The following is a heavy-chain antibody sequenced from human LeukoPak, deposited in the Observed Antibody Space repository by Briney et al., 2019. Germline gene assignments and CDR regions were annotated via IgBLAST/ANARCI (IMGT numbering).Heavy chain of an antibody. V-gene: IGHV3-21*01. D-gene: IGHD3-3*01. CDR1: GFTFSSYS. J-gene: IGHJ5*02. CDR3: ARGNSLSGPNWFDP. Sequence: GGPLRLSCAASGFTFSSYSMNWVRQAPGKGLEWVSSISSSSSYIYYADSVKGRFTISRDNAKNSLYLQMNSLRAEDTAVYYCARGNSLSGPNWFDPWGQGTLVTVSS. CDR2: ISSSSSYI.